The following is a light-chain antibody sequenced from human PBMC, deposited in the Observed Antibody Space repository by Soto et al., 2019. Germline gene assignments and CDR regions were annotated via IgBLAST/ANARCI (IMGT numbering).Light chain of an antibody. V-gene: IGLV2-23*01. CDR2: DGS. J-gene: IGLJ1*01. CDR1: RTDVADSYNH. Sequence: QSVLTQPASVSGSPGQSIAISCTGVRTDVADSYNHVSWYQQHPGKAPQLMIYDGSKRPSGVSNRFSGSKSGNTASLTISGLQAEDEADYYCCSYAGSSTSYVFGTGTKVTVL. CDR3: CSYAGSSTSYV.